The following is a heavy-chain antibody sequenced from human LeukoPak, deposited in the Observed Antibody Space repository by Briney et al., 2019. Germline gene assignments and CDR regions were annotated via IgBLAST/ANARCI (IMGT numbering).Heavy chain of an antibody. V-gene: IGHV4-30-4*01. Sequence: SQTLSLTCTVSGGSISSGDYYWSWIRQPPGRGLEWIGHIYYSGSTYYNPSLKSRVTISVDTSKIQFSLKLSSVTAADTAVYYCARARVYYYDRSDIPNWFDPWGQGTLVTVSS. J-gene: IGHJ5*02. CDR2: IYYSGST. CDR3: ARARVYYYDRSDIPNWFDP. CDR1: GGSISSGDYY. D-gene: IGHD3-22*01.